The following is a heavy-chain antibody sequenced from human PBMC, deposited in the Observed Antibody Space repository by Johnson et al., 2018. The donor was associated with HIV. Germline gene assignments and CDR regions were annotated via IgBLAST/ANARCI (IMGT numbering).Heavy chain of an antibody. D-gene: IGHD4-17*01. J-gene: IGHJ3*02. CDR1: GFTFSSFT. CDR3: AKDLLGDYPANAFDI. V-gene: IGHV3-30-3*02. CDR2: ISYDGSNK. Sequence: VQLLESGGGVVQPGRSLRVSCAASGFTFSSFTMHWVRQAPGKGLEWVAVISYDGSNKYYADSVKGRLTISRDNAKNTRYLQMNSLRAEDTAVYYCAKDLLGDYPANAFDIWGQGTMVTVSS.